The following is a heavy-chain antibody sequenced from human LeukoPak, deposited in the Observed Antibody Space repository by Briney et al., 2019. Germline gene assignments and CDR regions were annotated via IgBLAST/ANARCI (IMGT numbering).Heavy chain of an antibody. V-gene: IGHV3-11*06. Sequence: GGSLRLSCAASGFTFSDYYMSWIRQAPGKGLEWVSSISSSSSYIYYADSVKGRFTISRDNAKNSLYLQMNSLRAEDTAVYYCAKGGRGYSYDPDYWGQGTLVTVSS. D-gene: IGHD5-18*01. CDR3: AKGGRGYSYDPDY. CDR2: ISSSSSYI. CDR1: GFTFSDYY. J-gene: IGHJ4*02.